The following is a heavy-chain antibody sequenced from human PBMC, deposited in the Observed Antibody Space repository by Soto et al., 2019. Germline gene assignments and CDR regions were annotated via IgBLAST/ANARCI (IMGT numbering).Heavy chain of an antibody. CDR1: GGSISSSSYY. V-gene: IGHV4-39*07. Sequence: SETLSLTCTVSGGSISSSSYYWGWIRQPPGKGLEWIGSIYYSGSTNYNPSLKSRVTISVDTSKNQFSLKLSSVTAADTAVYYCARGLSFSGYYYYMDVWGKGTTVTVSS. J-gene: IGHJ6*03. CDR3: ARGLSFSGYYYYMDV. CDR2: IYYSGST. D-gene: IGHD3-3*02.